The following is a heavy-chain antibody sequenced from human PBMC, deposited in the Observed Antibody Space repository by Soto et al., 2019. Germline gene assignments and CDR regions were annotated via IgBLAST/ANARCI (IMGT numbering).Heavy chain of an antibody. CDR2: IYYSGST. CDR1: GGSISSYY. Sequence: LSLTCTVSGGSISSYYWSWIRQPPGKGLEWIGYIYYSGSTNYNPSLKSRVTISVDTSKNQFSLKLSSVTAADTAVYYCARDLTGTFDYWGQGTLVTGSS. J-gene: IGHJ4*02. V-gene: IGHV4-59*01. D-gene: IGHD7-27*01. CDR3: ARDLTGTFDY.